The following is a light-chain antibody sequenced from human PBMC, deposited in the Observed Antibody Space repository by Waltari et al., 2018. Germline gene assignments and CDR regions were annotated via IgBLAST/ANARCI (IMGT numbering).Light chain of an antibody. CDR2: KND. CDR3: ASWDDSLSGHVV. J-gene: IGLJ2*01. V-gene: IGLV1-47*01. Sequence: QSALPQSPSTSETPGQRVPISCSGSSSHIGNNYVYWYQQPPGTAPRLLIYKNDRRPSGVPDRFSGSKSGTSASLAISGLRSEDEATYYCASWDDSLSGHVVFGGGTQLTVL. CDR1: SSHIGNNY.